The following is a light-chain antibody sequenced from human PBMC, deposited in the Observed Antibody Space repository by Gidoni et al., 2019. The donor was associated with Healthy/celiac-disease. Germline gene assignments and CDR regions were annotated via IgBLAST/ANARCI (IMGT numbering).Light chain of an antibody. Sequence: DIQMTQSPSSLSASVGDRVTITCRASQSISSYLNWYQQKPGKASKLLIYAASSLQSGVPSRFSGSGSGTDFTLTISSLQPEDFATYYCQQSYSTVFFGGGTKVEIK. V-gene: IGKV1-39*01. CDR2: AAS. CDR1: QSISSY. CDR3: QQSYSTVF. J-gene: IGKJ4*01.